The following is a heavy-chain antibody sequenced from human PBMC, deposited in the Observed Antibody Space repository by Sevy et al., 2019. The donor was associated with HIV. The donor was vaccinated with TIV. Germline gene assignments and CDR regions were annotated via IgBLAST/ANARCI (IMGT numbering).Heavy chain of an antibody. V-gene: IGHV3-30*03. J-gene: IGHJ4*02. D-gene: IGHD4-17*01. CDR1: GFSFSGFG. Sequence: GGSLRLSCVGSGFSFSGFGLHWVRQAPGKGLEWVAIISYVVSDNYYADSVKGRFTISRDNSKNALYSQMNSLRPEDTAVYYCARDLEFYDYGDYGPAFMPDYWGQGTLVTVSS. CDR3: ARDLEFYDYGDYGPAFMPDY. CDR2: ISYVVSDN.